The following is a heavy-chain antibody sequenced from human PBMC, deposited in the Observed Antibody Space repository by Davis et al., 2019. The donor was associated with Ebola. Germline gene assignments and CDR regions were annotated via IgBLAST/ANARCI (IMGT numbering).Heavy chain of an antibody. CDR2: INPGDSDT. Sequence: GESLKISCQGSGYNFTNYWIGWVRQMPGKGLEWMGIINPGDSDTRYSPSSLGQVTFSADKSISTAYLQWGSLKASDTAIYYCARGPKGQYFHYMDFWARGTSVTVS. V-gene: IGHV5-51*01. CDR3: ARGPKGQYFHYMDF. CDR1: GYNFTNYW. J-gene: IGHJ6*03.